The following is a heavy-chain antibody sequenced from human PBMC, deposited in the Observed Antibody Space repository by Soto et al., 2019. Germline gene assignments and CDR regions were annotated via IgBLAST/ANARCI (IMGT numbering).Heavy chain of an antibody. D-gene: IGHD3-3*01. CDR3: ARGKTSRTFSYGMDV. J-gene: IGHJ6*02. V-gene: IGHV3-11*01. Sequence: PGGSLRLSCAASGFIFSDSYMSWIRQAPGKGLEWVSYIGSSGTTIYYADSVKGRFTLSRDNAKNSLYLQMNSLRAEDTAVYYCARGKTSRTFSYGMDVWAQGYTVTVSS. CDR2: IGSSGTTI. CDR1: GFIFSDSY.